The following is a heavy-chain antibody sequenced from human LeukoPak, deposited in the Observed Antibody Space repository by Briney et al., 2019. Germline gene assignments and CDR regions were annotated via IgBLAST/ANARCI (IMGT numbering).Heavy chain of an antibody. CDR3: ARVSPAYYFDY. V-gene: IGHV4-34*01. CDR2: INHSGST. J-gene: IGHJ4*02. CDR1: GGSFSGYY. Sequence: PSETLSLTCAVYGGSFSGYYWSWIRQPPGKGLEWIGEINHSGSTNYNPSLKSRVTMSVDTSKNQFSLKLSSVTAADTAVYYCARVSPAYYFDYWGQGTLVTVSS.